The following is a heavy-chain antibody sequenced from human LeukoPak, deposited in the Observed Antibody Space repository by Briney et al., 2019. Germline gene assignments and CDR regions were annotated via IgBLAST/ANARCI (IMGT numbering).Heavy chain of an antibody. J-gene: IGHJ4*02. D-gene: IGHD2-15*01. CDR2: ISAYNGNT. V-gene: IGHV1-18*01. CDR3: AKISARYCSGGSRYFDY. CDR1: GYTFTSYG. Sequence: ASVKVSCKASGYTFTSYGISWVRQAPGQGLEWMGWISAYNGNTNYAQKLQGRVAMTTDTSTSTAYMELRSLRSDDTAVYYCAKISARYCSGGSRYFDYWGQGTLVTVSS.